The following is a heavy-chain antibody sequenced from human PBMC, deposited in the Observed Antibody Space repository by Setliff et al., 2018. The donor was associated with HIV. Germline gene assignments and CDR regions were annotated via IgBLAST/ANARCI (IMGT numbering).Heavy chain of an antibody. V-gene: IGHV3-15*07. CDR2: IKSKNDGGTI. CDR1: DFTFNNAW. Sequence: LRLSCAASDFTFNNAWMHWVRQPPGKGLEWVGRIKSKNDGGTIDYAAPVRGRFTISRDDSKKTLYLQMNSLRAEDTAVYYCAKEALQFLDYWGQGTLVTVSS. CDR3: AKEALQFLDY. D-gene: IGHD6-19*01. J-gene: IGHJ4*02.